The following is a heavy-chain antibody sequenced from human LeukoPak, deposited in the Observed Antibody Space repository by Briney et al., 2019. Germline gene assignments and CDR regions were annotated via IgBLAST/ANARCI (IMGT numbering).Heavy chain of an antibody. D-gene: IGHD1-14*01. V-gene: IGHV5-51*01. J-gene: IGHJ4*02. CDR2: IFPADSNT. Sequence: GESLKISCKVSGYTFAHNWIGWVRQKPGRGLEWLGVIFPADSNTAYNSSFRGQVTISVDKSIDTAYLQWGSLKTSDSAIYYCARHRATGTWSDFDYWGQGTVVTVSS. CDR1: GYTFAHNW. CDR3: ARHRATGTWSDFDY.